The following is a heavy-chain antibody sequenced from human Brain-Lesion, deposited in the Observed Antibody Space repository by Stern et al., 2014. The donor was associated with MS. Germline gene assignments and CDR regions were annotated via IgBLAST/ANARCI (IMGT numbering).Heavy chain of an antibody. Sequence: EVQLVESGGGFVQPGGSLRLSCAASGFRFSSYAMSWVRQTPGKGLEWVSGISGRGGSTYYADSVKGRFTISRDKSKNTLFLQMNSLRAEDTAVYYCAKGVWGSYLNAFDMWGQGTMVTVSS. CDR3: AKGVWGSYLNAFDM. J-gene: IGHJ3*02. V-gene: IGHV3-23*04. CDR2: ISGRGGST. D-gene: IGHD3-16*02. CDR1: GFRFSSYA.